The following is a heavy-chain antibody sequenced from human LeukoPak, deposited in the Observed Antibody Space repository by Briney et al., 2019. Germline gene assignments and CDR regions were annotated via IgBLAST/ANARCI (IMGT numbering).Heavy chain of an antibody. Sequence: GGSLRLSCAASGFTFNRYNMNWVRRAPGKGLEWVLSISTSSSYIYYADSVRGRFTISRDNAKNSLYLQMNSLRAEDTAVYSCARGADGVSSNSRGWFDPWGQGTLVTVSS. CDR3: ARGADGVSSNSRGWFDP. D-gene: IGHD2-15*01. V-gene: IGHV3-21*01. CDR1: GFTFNRYN. CDR2: ISTSSSYI. J-gene: IGHJ5*02.